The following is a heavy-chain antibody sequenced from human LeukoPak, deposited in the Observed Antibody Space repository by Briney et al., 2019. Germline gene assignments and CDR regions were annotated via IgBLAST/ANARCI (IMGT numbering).Heavy chain of an antibody. CDR1: GYTLTELS. V-gene: IGHV1-24*01. J-gene: IGHJ5*02. CDR2: FDPEDGET. CDR3: ATARSQRYCSSTSCYGDWFDP. D-gene: IGHD2-2*01. Sequence: ASVKVSCKVSGYTLTELSMHWVRQAPGKGLEWMGGFDPEDGETIYAQKFQGRVTMTEDTSTDTAYMELSSLRSEDTAVYYCATARSQRYCSSTSCYGDWFDPWGQGTLVTVSS.